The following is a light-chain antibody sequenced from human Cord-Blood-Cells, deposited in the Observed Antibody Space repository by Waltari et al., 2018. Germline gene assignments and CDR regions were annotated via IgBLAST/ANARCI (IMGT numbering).Light chain of an antibody. Sequence: QSVLTQPPSVSGAPGQRVTISCTGSSSNIGAGYDVHWYRQLPGTAPKLLIYGNSNRPSGAPDLFSGSKCGTSASLASTGLQAEDEADYYCQSYDSSLSVYVFGTGTKVTVL. CDR3: QSYDSSLSVYV. V-gene: IGLV1-40*01. CDR2: GNS. CDR1: SSNIGAGYD. J-gene: IGLJ1*01.